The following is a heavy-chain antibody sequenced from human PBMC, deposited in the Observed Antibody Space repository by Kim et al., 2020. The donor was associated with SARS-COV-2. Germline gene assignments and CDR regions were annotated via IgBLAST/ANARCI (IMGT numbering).Heavy chain of an antibody. CDR3: ARGLRFYYYGSGSYGCYF. CDR2: INHSGST. V-gene: IGHV4-34*01. D-gene: IGHD3-10*01. J-gene: IGHJ4*01. Sequence: SETLSLTCAVYGGSFSGYYWSWIRQPPGKGLEWIGEINHSGSTNYNPSLKSRVTLSVDTSKNQFSLKLSSVTAADTAVYYCARGLRFYYYGSGSYGCYF. CDR1: GGSFSGYY.